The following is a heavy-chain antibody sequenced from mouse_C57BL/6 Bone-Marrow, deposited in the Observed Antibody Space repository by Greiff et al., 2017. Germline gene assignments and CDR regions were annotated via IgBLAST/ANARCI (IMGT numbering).Heavy chain of an antibody. CDR1: GYTFTSYD. J-gene: IGHJ1*03. CDR3: ARESLVLLRCYFDV. Sequence: QVQLKESGPELVKPGASVKLSCKASGYTFTSYDINWVKQRPGQGLEWIGWIYPRDGSTKYNEKFKGKATLTVDTSSSTAYMELQSLTSEDSAVYFCARESLVLLRCYFDVWGTGTTVTVSS. CDR2: IYPRDGST. D-gene: IGHD1-1*01. V-gene: IGHV1-85*01.